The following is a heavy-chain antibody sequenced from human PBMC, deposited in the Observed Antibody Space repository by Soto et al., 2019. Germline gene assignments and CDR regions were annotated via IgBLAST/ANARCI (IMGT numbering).Heavy chain of an antibody. CDR1: GGSISSGGYY. Sequence: PSETLSLTCTVSGGSISSGGYYWSWIRQHPGKGLEWIGYIYYSGSTYYNPSLKSRVTISVDTSKNQFSLKLSSVTAADTAVYYYARTGSRLLFDYWGQGTLVTVSS. V-gene: IGHV4-31*03. CDR2: IYYSGST. CDR3: ARTGSRLLFDY. D-gene: IGHD1-26*01. J-gene: IGHJ4*02.